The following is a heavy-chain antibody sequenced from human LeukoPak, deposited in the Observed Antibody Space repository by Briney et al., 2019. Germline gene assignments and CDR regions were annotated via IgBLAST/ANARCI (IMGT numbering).Heavy chain of an antibody. J-gene: IGHJ4*02. D-gene: IGHD3-10*01. CDR1: GFTFSSYA. V-gene: IGHV3-23*01. CDR3: AKVGSGGSPADYFDY. Sequence: GGSLRLSCAASGFTFSSYAMSWVRQAPGKGLEWVSGVGGSGGSTYYADSVKGRFTISRDNSKNTLYLQMNSLRAEDTAVYYCAKVGSGGSPADYFDYWGQGNLVTVSS. CDR2: VGGSGGST.